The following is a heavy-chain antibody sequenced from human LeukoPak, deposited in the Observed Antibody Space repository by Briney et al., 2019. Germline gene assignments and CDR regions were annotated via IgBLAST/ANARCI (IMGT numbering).Heavy chain of an antibody. Sequence: PSETLSLTCTVSGGSISNYYWSWIRQPPGKELEWIGYTYHSGSTNYNPSLKSRVTISVDTSKNQFSLKLSSVTAADTAVYYCARNADDSSSYPYFDYWGQGTLVTVSS. CDR3: ARNADDSSSYPYFDY. J-gene: IGHJ4*02. D-gene: IGHD3-22*01. CDR1: GGSISNYY. CDR2: TYHSGST. V-gene: IGHV4-59*01.